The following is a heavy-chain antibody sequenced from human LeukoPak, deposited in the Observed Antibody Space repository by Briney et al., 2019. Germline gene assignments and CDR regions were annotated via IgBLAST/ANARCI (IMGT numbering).Heavy chain of an antibody. Sequence: SETLSLTCTVSGGSINTYYWNWIRQTPGKGLEWIGYIYSSGSTTYNPSLRSRVTISVDTSKNQFSLNLRSVTAADTAVYYCARDQGDYGLSGFDPWGQGTLVTVSS. D-gene: IGHD4-17*01. CDR3: ARDQGDYGLSGFDP. V-gene: IGHV4-59*01. CDR2: IYSSGST. CDR1: GGSINTYY. J-gene: IGHJ5*02.